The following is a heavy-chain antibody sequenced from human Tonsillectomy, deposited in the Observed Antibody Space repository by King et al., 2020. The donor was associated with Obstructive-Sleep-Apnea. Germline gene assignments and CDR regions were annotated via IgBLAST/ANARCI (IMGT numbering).Heavy chain of an antibody. V-gene: IGHV3-43*01. Sequence: VQLVESGGVVVQPGGALRLSCAASGFSFHDYTIHWVRQAPGKGLEWVSLITWDGGRTQYVDSVEGRFTISRDNSKNSLYLQMSSLKIEDTALYYCAKDMSGWYGFDYWGQGTLVTVSS. CDR2: ITWDGGRT. CDR1: GFSFHDYT. CDR3: AKDMSGWYGFDY. J-gene: IGHJ4*02. D-gene: IGHD6-19*01.